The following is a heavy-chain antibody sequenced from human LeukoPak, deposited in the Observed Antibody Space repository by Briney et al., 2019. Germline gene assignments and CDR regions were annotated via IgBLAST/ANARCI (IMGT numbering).Heavy chain of an antibody. D-gene: IGHD3-22*01. V-gene: IGHV1-46*01. CDR1: GYTFTSYY. J-gene: IGHJ3*02. CDR2: INPSGGST. CDR3: ARDPEAHYYYDSKVMAFDI. Sequence: ASVKVSCKASGYTFTSYYMHWVRQAPGQGLEWMGIINPSGGSTSYAQKFQGRVTMTRDTSTSTVYMELSSLRSEDTAVYYCARDPEAHYYYDSKVMAFDIWGQGTMVTVSS.